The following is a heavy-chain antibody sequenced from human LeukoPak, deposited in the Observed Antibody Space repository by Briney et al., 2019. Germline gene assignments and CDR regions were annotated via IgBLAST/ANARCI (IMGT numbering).Heavy chain of an antibody. D-gene: IGHD3-22*01. J-gene: IGHJ4*02. CDR2: INPNSGGT. CDR3: ATAPHQYYYDSSGSHFDY. V-gene: IGHV1-2*02. Sequence: ASVKVSCKASGYTFTIYYMHWVRQAPGQGLEWMGWINPNSGGTNYAQRFQGRVTMTRDTSISTAYMELSSLRSEDTAVYYCATAPHQYYYDSSGSHFDYWGQGTLVTVSS. CDR1: GYTFTIYY.